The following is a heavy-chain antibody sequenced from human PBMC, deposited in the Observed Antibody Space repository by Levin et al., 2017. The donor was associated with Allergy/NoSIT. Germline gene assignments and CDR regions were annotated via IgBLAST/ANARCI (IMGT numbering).Heavy chain of an antibody. CDR1: GFSLSTNGMR. CDR3: ARMSYDFLSGYYFDY. D-gene: IGHD3-3*01. J-gene: IGHJ4*02. V-gene: IGHV2-70*04. CDR2: IDWDDNK. Sequence: GSGPTLVKPTQTLTLTCTFSGFSLSTNGMRVTWIRQPPGKALEWLARIDWDDNKFYSTSLQPRLTISKDSSKNQVVLTMTNMDPVDTATYYCARMSYDFLSGYYFDYWGQGTLVTVSS.